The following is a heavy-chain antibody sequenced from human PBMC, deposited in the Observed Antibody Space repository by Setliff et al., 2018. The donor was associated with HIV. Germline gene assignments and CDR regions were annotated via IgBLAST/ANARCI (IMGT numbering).Heavy chain of an antibody. CDR1: GFTFTGYY. CDR3: ARGKWEPRGYYYYMDV. V-gene: IGHV1-46*01. J-gene: IGHJ6*03. D-gene: IGHD1-26*01. Sequence: ASVKVSCKASGFTFTGYYLHWVRQAPGQGLEWMGMISPSGASTKYAQRLQGRVTLTRDTSSSTVYVELSSLRSDDTAVYYCARGKWEPRGYYYYMDVWGKGTTVTVSS. CDR2: ISPSGAST.